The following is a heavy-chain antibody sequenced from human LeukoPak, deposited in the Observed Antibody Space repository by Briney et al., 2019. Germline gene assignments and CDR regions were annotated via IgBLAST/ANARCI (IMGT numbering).Heavy chain of an antibody. V-gene: IGHV4-39*07. CDR2: IYYSGST. D-gene: IGHD6-19*01. CDR3: ARGAPGAVAVLVY. Sequence: SETLSLTCTVSGGSLSSGYYWGRIRQPPGKGREWIGRIYYSGSTYYNPSLKRRVTISVETSKKQFCLQRSSVTGADTAVYYCARGAPGAVAVLVYWGQGTLVTRSS. J-gene: IGHJ4*02. CDR1: GGSLSSGYY.